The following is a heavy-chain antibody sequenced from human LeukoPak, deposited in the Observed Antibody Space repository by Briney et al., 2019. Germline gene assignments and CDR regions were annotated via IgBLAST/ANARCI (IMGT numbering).Heavy chain of an antibody. CDR3: ARGPNSSGWYGGGFDY. Sequence: GGSLRLSCAASGFTFSSYAMHWVRQAPGKGLKWVAVISYDGSNKYYADSVKGRFTISRDNSKNTLYLQMNSLRAEDTAVYYCARGPNSSGWYGGGFDYWGQGTLVTVSS. D-gene: IGHD6-19*01. CDR2: ISYDGSNK. J-gene: IGHJ4*02. CDR1: GFTFSSYA. V-gene: IGHV3-30-3*01.